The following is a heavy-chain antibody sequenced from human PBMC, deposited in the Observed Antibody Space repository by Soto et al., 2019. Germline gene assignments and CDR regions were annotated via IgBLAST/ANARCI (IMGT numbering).Heavy chain of an antibody. CDR3: ARARITMVRGVISAPNYYYYGMDV. J-gene: IGHJ6*02. CDR1: GGSISSGGYY. Sequence: TSETLSLTCTVSGGSISSGGYYCSLIRQHPVKGLEWIGYIYYSGSTYYNPSLKSRVTISVDTSKNQFSLKLSSVTAADTAVYYCARARITMVRGVISAPNYYYYGMDVWGQGTTVTVSS. V-gene: IGHV4-31*03. D-gene: IGHD3-10*01. CDR2: IYYSGST.